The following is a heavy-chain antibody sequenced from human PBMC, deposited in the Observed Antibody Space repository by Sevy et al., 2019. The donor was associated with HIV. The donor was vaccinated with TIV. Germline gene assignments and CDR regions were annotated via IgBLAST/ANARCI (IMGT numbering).Heavy chain of an antibody. CDR2: IETRADGGTT. CDR1: GFTFSNPW. Sequence: GGSLRLSCVASGFTFSNPWMSWVRQAPGKGLEWVGRIETRADGGTTDYAAPVKGRFTISRDDSENTLFLQMNSLKTDDTAIYYCTTDPGSGEAYWGQGTLVTVSS. J-gene: IGHJ4*02. D-gene: IGHD6-19*01. CDR3: TTDPGSGEAY. V-gene: IGHV3-15*04.